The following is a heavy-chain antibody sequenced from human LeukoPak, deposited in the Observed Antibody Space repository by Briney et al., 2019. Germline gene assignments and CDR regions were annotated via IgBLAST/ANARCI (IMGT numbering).Heavy chain of an antibody. CDR1: GFTFSSYG. Sequence: GRSLRLSCAASGFTFSSYGMHWVRQAPGKGLEWVAVISYDGSNKYYADSVKGRFTISRDNSKNTLYLQMNSLRAEDTAVYYCAKGIAASPFGMDVWGQGTTVTVSS. CDR2: ISYDGSNK. V-gene: IGHV3-30*18. CDR3: AKGIAASPFGMDV. D-gene: IGHD6-6*01. J-gene: IGHJ6*02.